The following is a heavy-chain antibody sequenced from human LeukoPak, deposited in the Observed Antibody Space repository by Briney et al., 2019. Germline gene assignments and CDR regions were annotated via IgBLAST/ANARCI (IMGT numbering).Heavy chain of an antibody. D-gene: IGHD3-22*01. J-gene: IGHJ5*02. V-gene: IGHV4-59*12. CDR1: GGSISSYY. Sequence: SETLSLTCTVSGGSISSYYWSWIRQPPGKGLEWIGYIYYSGSTNYNPSLKSRVTISVDTPKNQFSLKLSSVTAADTAVYYCAREKIGYYDSSGRGWFDPWGQGTLVTVSS. CDR3: AREKIGYYDSSGRGWFDP. CDR2: IYYSGST.